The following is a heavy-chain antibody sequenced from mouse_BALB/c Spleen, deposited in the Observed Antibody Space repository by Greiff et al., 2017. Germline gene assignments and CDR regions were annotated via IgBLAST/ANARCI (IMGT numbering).Heavy chain of an antibody. CDR2: ISSGGSYT. CDR3: ARELTGPYYYAMDY. J-gene: IGHJ4*01. Sequence: EVKLQESGGDLVKPGGSLKLSCAASGFTFSSYGMSWVRQTPDKRLEWVATISSGGSYTYYPDSVKGRFTISRDNAKNTLYLQMSSLKSEDTAMYYCARELTGPYYYAMDYWGQGTSVTVSS. D-gene: IGHD4-1*01. V-gene: IGHV5-6*01. CDR1: GFTFSSYG.